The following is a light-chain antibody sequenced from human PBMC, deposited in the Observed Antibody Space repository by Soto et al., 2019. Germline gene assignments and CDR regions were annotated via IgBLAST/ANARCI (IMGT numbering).Light chain of an antibody. J-gene: IGLJ1*01. V-gene: IGLV2-14*01. CDR3: DSYTGHNTLV. CDR1: TSDIGDYNY. Sequence: QSALTQPASVSGSPGQSITISCTGTTSDIGDYNYVSWYQQSPGKAPKLLIYEVSDRPSGVSNRFSGSKSGNTASLTISGLKTEYEADNYFDSYTGHNTLVFGTGTKPTVL. CDR2: EVS.